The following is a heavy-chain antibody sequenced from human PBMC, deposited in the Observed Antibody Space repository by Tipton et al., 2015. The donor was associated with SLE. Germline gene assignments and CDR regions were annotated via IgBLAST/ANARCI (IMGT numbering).Heavy chain of an antibody. D-gene: IGHD5-12*01. CDR3: ARDPGGYLDY. CDR1: GGFISSGGYF. V-gene: IGHV4-31*03. CDR2: MYYSGSS. J-gene: IGHJ4*02. Sequence: TLSLTCTVTGGFISSGGYFWSWIRQHPGKGLEWIGYMYYSGSSFYNPSLESRLTISVDTSKDRFSLRLTSVSAADTAVYYCARDPGGYLDYWGQGTVVTVSS.